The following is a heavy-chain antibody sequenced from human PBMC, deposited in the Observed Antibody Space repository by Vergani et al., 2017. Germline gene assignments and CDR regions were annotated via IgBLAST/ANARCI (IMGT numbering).Heavy chain of an antibody. CDR2: VSFRGGT. CDR1: GSSVNSYY. V-gene: IGHV4-59*02. CDR3: VRSRIYYGAGSPDY. D-gene: IGHD3-10*01. Sequence: QVKLQESGPGLVKPSETLSLTCTVSGSSVNSYYWSWIRQPPGKGLEWMGYVSFRGGTLYDPSVQGRMTISLNTSSNQFSLYLTSVTAADTAVYYCVRSRIYYGAGSPDYWGQGTLVTVSS. J-gene: IGHJ4*02.